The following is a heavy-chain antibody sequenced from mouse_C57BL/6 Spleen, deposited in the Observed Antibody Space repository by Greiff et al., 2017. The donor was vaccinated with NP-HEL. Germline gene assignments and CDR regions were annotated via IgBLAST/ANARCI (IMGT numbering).Heavy chain of an antibody. Sequence: EVQLQQSGPELVKPGASVKIPCKASGYTFTDYNMDWVKQSHGKSLEWIGDINPNNGGTIYNQKFKGKATLTVDKSSSTAYMELRSLTAEDTAVYYCARLDSSGYLYAMDDWGQGTSVTVSS. CDR2: INPNNGGT. J-gene: IGHJ4*01. D-gene: IGHD3-2*02. V-gene: IGHV1-18*01. CDR3: ARLDSSGYLYAMDD. CDR1: GYTFTDYN.